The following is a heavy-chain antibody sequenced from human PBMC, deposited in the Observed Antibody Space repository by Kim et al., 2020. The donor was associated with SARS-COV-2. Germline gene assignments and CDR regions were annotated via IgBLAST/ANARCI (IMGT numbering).Heavy chain of an antibody. D-gene: IGHD2-2*01. Sequence: SVKVSCKASGGTFSSYAISWVRQAPGQGLEWMGRIIPILGIANYAQKFQGRVTITADKSTSTAYMELSSLRSEDTAVYYCATSSLGYCSSTSCYAYYYYYGVVVWGQGTTVTVSS. V-gene: IGHV1-69*04. CDR2: IIPILGIA. J-gene: IGHJ6*01. CDR1: GGTFSSYA. CDR3: ATSSLGYCSSTSCYAYYYYYGVVV.